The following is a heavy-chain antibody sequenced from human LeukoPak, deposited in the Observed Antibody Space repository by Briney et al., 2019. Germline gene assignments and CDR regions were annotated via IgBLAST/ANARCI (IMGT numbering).Heavy chain of an antibody. J-gene: IGHJ3*02. CDR3: ARALRSHDAFDI. CDR1: GLTFSSYW. V-gene: IGHV3-7*01. Sequence: GGSLRLSCAASGLTFSSYWMSRVRQAPGKGLEWVANIKQDGSEKYYVDSVKGRFTISRDNAKNSLYLQMNSLRAEDTAVYYCARALRSHDAFDIWGQGTMVTVSS. CDR2: IKQDGSEK.